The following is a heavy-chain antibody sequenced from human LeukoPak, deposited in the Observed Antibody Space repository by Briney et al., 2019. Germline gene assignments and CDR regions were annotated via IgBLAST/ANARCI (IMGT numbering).Heavy chain of an antibody. J-gene: IGHJ6*02. Sequence: ASVKVSCKASGYTFTSYAISWVRQAPGQGLEWMGRIIPILGIANYAQKFQGRVTITADKSTSTAYMELSSLRSEDTAVYYCARVMMTTVPYYYGMDVWGQGTTVTVSS. D-gene: IGHD4-17*01. CDR3: ARVMMTTVPYYYGMDV. V-gene: IGHV1-69*04. CDR2: IIPILGIA. CDR1: GYTFTSYA.